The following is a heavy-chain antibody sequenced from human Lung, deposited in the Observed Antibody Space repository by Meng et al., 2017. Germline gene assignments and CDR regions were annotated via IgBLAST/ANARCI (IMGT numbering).Heavy chain of an antibody. CDR3: ARGSVGEYCSGGGSCYHFDH. V-gene: IGHV1-8*01. J-gene: IGHJ4*02. D-gene: IGHD2-15*01. CDR1: VYTFTSD. CDR2: MNPKSGNT. Sequence: QVVLGQSGEDVREPGATRTVSCKASVYTFTSDINWVRQATGQGLEWMGWMNPKSGNTGYAQKFQGRVTMTRDTSISTAYMELSSLRSEDTAVYYCARGSVGEYCSGGGSCYHFDHWGQGTLVTVSS.